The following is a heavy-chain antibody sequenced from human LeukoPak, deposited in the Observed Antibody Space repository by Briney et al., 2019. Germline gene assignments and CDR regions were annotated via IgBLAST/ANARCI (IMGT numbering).Heavy chain of an antibody. Sequence: SETLSLTCTVSGGSISSCSYYWGWIRQPPGKGLEWIGSIYYSGSTYYNPSLKSRVTISVDTSKNQFSLKLSSVTAADTAVYYCARDGVWGKGTTVTVSS. V-gene: IGHV4-39*07. J-gene: IGHJ6*04. CDR1: GGSISSCSYY. CDR3: ARDGV. CDR2: IYYSGST.